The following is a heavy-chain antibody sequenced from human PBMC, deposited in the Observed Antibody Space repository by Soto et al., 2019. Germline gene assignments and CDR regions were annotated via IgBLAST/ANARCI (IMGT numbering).Heavy chain of an antibody. V-gene: IGHV1-69*06. D-gene: IGHD1-26*01. CDR1: GVTHA. CDR2: IVPMSSTA. CDR3: AREGYSGSYFDY. Sequence: QVQLVQSGAEVKKPGSSVKVSCKTSGVTHAISWVRQAPGQGLEWMGDIVPMSSTAYYAQKFQGRVTITADKSATTAYMELSSLRSEDTAVYYCAREGYSGSYFDYWGQGTLVTVS. J-gene: IGHJ4*02.